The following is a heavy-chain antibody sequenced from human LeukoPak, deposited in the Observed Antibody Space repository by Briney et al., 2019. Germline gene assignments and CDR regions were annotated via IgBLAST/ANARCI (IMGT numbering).Heavy chain of an antibody. Sequence: GGSLRLSCAASGFTFSNYWIHWVRQAPGKGLMWVSRIDTESTTTYADSVKGRFTISRDNAKNTLYLQMNSLRVGDTAVYYCARITSYAYFDYWGQGTLVTVSS. J-gene: IGHJ4*02. CDR1: GFTFSNYW. D-gene: IGHD2-2*01. CDR3: ARITSYAYFDY. CDR2: IDTESTT. V-gene: IGHV3-74*01.